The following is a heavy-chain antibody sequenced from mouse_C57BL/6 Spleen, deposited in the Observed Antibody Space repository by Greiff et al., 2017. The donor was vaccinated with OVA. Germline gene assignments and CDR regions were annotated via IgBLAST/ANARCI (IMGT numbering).Heavy chain of an antibody. CDR1: GYTFTSYW. CDR2: IYPSDSET. Sequence: QVQLQQPGAELVRPGSSVKLSCKASGYTFTSYWMDWVKQRPGQGLEWIGNIYPSDSETHYNQKFKDKATLTVDKSSSTAYMQLSSLTSEDSAVYYCARSRLRYAMDYWGQGTSVTVSS. V-gene: IGHV1-61*01. D-gene: IGHD2-2*01. CDR3: ARSRLRYAMDY. J-gene: IGHJ4*01.